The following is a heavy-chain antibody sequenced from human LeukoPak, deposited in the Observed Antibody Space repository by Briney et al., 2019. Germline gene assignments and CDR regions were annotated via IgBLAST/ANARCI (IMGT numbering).Heavy chain of an antibody. J-gene: IGHJ5*02. CDR2: IYSGGST. CDR1: GFTVSSNY. Sequence: GGSLRLSCAASGFTVSSNYMSWVRQAPGKGLEWVTVIYSGGSTYYADSVMGRFTISTDNSKNTLYLQMHSLRAEDPAVHYCARGIAVAANEDWFDPWGQGTLVTVSS. CDR3: ARGIAVAANEDWFDP. V-gene: IGHV3-53*01. D-gene: IGHD6-13*01.